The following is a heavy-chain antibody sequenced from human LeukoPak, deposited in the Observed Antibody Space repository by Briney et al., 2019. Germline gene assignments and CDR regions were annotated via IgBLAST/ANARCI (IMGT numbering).Heavy chain of an antibody. J-gene: IGHJ6*03. D-gene: IGHD3-3*01. Sequence: GRSLRLSCAASGFTFSSYWMSWVRQAPGKGLEGVANIKQDGSEKYYVDSVKGRFTISRDNSKNTLYLQMNSLRAEDTAVYYCARDFDKTPTTNLEWLMQHYMDVWGKGTTVTVSS. CDR1: GFTFSSYW. V-gene: IGHV3-7*01. CDR3: ARDFDKTPTTNLEWLMQHYMDV. CDR2: IKQDGSEK.